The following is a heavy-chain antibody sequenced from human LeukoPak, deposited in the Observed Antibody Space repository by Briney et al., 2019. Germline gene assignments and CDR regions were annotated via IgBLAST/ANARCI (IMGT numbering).Heavy chain of an antibody. Sequence: GGSLRLSCAASGFTFSSYAMHWVGQAPGKGLGWVAIISYDGNNKYYADSVQGRFTISRDSSKNTLYLQMNSLRAEDTAVYYCAKDFPPYYYDSSGSGAFDIWGQGTMVTVSS. CDR3: AKDFPPYYYDSSGSGAFDI. D-gene: IGHD3-22*01. CDR2: ISYDGNNK. V-gene: IGHV3-30*04. CDR1: GFTFSSYA. J-gene: IGHJ3*02.